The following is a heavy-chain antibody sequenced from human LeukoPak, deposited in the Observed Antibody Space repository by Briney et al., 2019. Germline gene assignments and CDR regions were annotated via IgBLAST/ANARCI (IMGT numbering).Heavy chain of an antibody. J-gene: IGHJ6*02. D-gene: IGHD6-13*01. V-gene: IGHV3-23*01. CDR2: ISGRGGST. CDR1: GFTFSSYA. Sequence: GGSLRLSCAASGFTFSSYAMSWVRQAPGKGLEWVSAISGRGGSTYYADPVKGRFTISRDNSKNTLYLQMNSLRAEDTAVYYCAKGYSSNWASYYYYGMDVWGQGTTVTVSS. CDR3: AKGYSSNWASYYYYGMDV.